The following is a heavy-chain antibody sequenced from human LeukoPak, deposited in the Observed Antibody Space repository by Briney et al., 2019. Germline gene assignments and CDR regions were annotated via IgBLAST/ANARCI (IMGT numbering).Heavy chain of an antibody. CDR3: ARIRKNGSGWYYFDY. Sequence: SGPALVNPTQTLTLTCTFSGFSLSTSGMCVSWIRQPPGKALEWLARIDWDNDKYYSTSLKTRLTISKDTSKNQVVLTMTNMDPVDTATYYCARIRKNGSGWYYFDYWGQGTLVTVSS. V-gene: IGHV2-70*11. J-gene: IGHJ4*02. D-gene: IGHD6-19*01. CDR2: IDWDNDK. CDR1: GFSLSTSGMC.